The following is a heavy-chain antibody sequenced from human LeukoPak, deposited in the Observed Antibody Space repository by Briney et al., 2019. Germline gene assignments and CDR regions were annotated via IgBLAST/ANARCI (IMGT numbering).Heavy chain of an antibody. J-gene: IGHJ4*02. CDR2: IYYSGST. CDR3: ARGAPSARLR. Sequence: SETLSLTCTVSGGSISSGGYYWSWLRQHPGKGLEWIGYIYYSGSTYYNPSLKSRVTISVDTSKNQFSLKLSSVTAADTAVYYCARGAPSARLRWGQGTLVTVSS. V-gene: IGHV4-31*03. CDR1: GGSISSGGYY.